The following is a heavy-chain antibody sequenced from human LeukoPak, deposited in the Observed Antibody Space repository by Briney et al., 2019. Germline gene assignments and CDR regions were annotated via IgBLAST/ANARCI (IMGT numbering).Heavy chain of an antibody. D-gene: IGHD2-2*01. CDR1: GGTFSSYA. J-gene: IGHJ2*01. CDR3: ARGPPQSIVVPAAILPNKYWYFDL. V-gene: IGHV1-69*13. Sequence: SMKVSCKASGGTFSSYAISWVRQAPGQGLEWMGGIIPIFGTANYAQKFQGRVTITADESTSTAYMELSSLRSEDTAVYYCARGPPQSIVVPAAILPNKYWYFDLWGRGTLVTVSS. CDR2: IIPIFGTA.